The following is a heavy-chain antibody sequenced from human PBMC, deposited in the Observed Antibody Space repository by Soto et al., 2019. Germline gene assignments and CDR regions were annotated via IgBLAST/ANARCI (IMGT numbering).Heavy chain of an antibody. V-gene: IGHV4-34*01. CDR3: ARGPYNPYRYSSGWSEYYYYYYGMDV. CDR1: GGSFSGYY. CDR2: INHSGST. D-gene: IGHD6-19*01. Sequence: QVQLQQWGAGLLKPSETLSLTCAVYGGSFSGYYWSWIRQPPGKGLEWIGEINHSGSTNYNPSLNGRVTISVDTAKNQFSLKLSSVTAADTAVYYCARGPYNPYRYSSGWSEYYYYYYGMDVWGQGTTVTVSS. J-gene: IGHJ6*02.